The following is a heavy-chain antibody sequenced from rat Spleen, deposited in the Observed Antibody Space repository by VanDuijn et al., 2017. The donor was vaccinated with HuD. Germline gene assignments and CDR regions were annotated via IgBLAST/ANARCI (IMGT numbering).Heavy chain of an antibody. CDR2: ISSDGGRN. Sequence: EVQLVGSAGGLVQPGRSLELSCAASGFTFNNYGMAWVRQAPTKGLEWVATISSDGGRNFYRDSVKGRFTVSRENAKSTLYLLMDSLRSEDTATYYCARQDTAGYSNWFAYWGQGTLVTVSS. CDR1: GFTFNNYG. CDR3: ARQDTAGYSNWFAY. J-gene: IGHJ3*01. D-gene: IGHD4-3*01. V-gene: IGHV5-29*01.